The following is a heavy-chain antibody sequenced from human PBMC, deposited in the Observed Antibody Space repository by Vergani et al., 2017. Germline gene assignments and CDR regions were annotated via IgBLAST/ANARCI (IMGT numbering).Heavy chain of an antibody. V-gene: IGHV3-66*02. Sequence: DVDLVESGGGFVQPGGSRRLSCAASGFTVSRTYMSWVRQAPGKGLEWVSVIYSGGSTYYADSVKGRFTISRDNSKNTLYLQMNSLRAEDTAVYYCARDTRDIVVVPAADYYYYGMDVWGQGTTVTVSS. J-gene: IGHJ6*02. CDR1: GFTVSRTY. CDR3: ARDTRDIVVVPAADYYYYGMDV. CDR2: IYSGGST. D-gene: IGHD2-2*01.